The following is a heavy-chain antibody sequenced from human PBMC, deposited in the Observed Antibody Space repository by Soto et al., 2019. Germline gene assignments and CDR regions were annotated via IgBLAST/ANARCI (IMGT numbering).Heavy chain of an antibody. CDR1: GFSLSTSGVG. J-gene: IGHJ4*02. V-gene: IGHV2-5*02. D-gene: IGHD3-10*01. CDR3: AHSPSGYYGSEYPFGY. Sequence: SGPTLVNPTQTLTLTSTFSGFSLSTSGVGVGWIRKPPGKALEWLALIYWDDDKRYSPSLKSRLTITKDTSKNQVVLTMTNMDPVDTATYYCAHSPSGYYGSEYPFGYWGQGTLVTVSS. CDR2: IYWDDDK.